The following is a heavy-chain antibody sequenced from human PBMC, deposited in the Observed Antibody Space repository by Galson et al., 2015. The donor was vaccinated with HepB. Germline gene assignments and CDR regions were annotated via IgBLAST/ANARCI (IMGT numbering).Heavy chain of an antibody. Sequence: SVKVSCKASGYTFTSYGISWVRQAPGQGLEWMGWISAYNGNTNYAQKLQGRVTMTTDTSTSTAYMELRSLRSDDTAVYYCARDAPKKRYYYDSSGSPSNDYWGQGTLVTVSS. D-gene: IGHD3-22*01. J-gene: IGHJ4*02. V-gene: IGHV1-18*01. CDR2: ISAYNGNT. CDR1: GYTFTSYG. CDR3: ARDAPKKRYYYDSSGSPSNDY.